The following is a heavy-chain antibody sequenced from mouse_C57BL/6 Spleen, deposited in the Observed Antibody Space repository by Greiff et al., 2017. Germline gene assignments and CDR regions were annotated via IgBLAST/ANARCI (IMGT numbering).Heavy chain of an antibody. J-gene: IGHJ2*01. CDR1: GYTFTSYW. D-gene: IGHD1-1*01. V-gene: IGHV1-52*01. CDR2: IDPSDSET. Sequence: QVQLQQSGAELVRPGSSVKLSCKASGYTFTSYWMHWVKQRPIQGLEWIGNIDPSDSETHYNQKFKDKATLTVDKSSSTAYMQLSSLTSEDSAVYYCARRNYYGSSLCYFDYWGQGTTLTVSS. CDR3: ARRNYYGSSLCYFDY.